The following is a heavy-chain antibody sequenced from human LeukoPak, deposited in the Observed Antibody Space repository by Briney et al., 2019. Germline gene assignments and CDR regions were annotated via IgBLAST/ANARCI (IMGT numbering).Heavy chain of an antibody. J-gene: IGHJ4*02. V-gene: IGHV4-4*07. D-gene: IGHD6-25*01. CDR2: IYTSGST. Sequence: SETLSLTCTVSGGSISSYYWSWIRQPAGKGLEWIGRIYTSGSTNYNPSLKSRVTMSVDTSKNQFSLKLSSVTAADTAVYYCASLKPAAKRFYYFDYWGQGTLVTVSS. CDR1: GGSISSYY. CDR3: ASLKPAAKRFYYFDY.